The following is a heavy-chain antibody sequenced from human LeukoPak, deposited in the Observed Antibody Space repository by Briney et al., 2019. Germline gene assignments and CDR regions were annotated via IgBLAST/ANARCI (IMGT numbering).Heavy chain of an antibody. V-gene: IGHV3-74*01. CDR1: GFTFSSHW. D-gene: IGHD2-15*01. CDR3: VRGRFGGYFDH. Sequence: GGPLRVSCAASGFTFSSHWMHWVRQAPGKGLVWVSHINSDGSDTSYEDSVKGRFTISRENAKNTLYLQMNSLRAEDTAVYYCVRGRFGGYFDHWGQGSLVTVSS. CDR2: INSDGSDT. J-gene: IGHJ4*02.